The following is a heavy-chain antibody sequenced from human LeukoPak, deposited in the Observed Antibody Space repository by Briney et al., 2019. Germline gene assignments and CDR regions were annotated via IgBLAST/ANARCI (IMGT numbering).Heavy chain of an antibody. V-gene: IGHV1-2*02. CDR3: TSTWGNEVATIKPFDY. CDR1: FTTGYF. D-gene: IGHD5-12*01. CDR2: VNPNSSVT. J-gene: IGHJ4*02. Sequence: ASVKVSCPFTTGYFIHWVRQAPGQGLEWMGWVNPNSSVTYYGQRFQGRVTMTRDTSISTAYVELRRLTSDDTAVYYCTSTWGNEVATIKPFDYWGQGTLVTVSS.